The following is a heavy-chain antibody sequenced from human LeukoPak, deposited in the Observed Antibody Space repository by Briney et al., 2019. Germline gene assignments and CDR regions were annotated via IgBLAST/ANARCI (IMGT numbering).Heavy chain of an antibody. V-gene: IGHV4-30-2*01. CDR3: AREVDAFDI. Sequence: PSETLSLTCTVSGGSISSGGYYWSWIRQPPGKGLEWIGYIYHSGSTYYNPSLKSRVTISVDRSKNQFSLKLSSVTAADTAVYYCAREVDAFDIWGQGTMVTVSS. J-gene: IGHJ3*02. CDR2: IYHSGST. CDR1: GGSISSGGYY.